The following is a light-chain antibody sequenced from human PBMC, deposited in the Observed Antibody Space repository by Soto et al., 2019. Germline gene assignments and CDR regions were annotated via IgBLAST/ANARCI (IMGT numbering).Light chain of an antibody. CDR2: DVS. Sequence: QSALTQPASVSGSPGQSITISCTGTSSDVGGYNYVSWYQQHPGKAPKLMIYDVSNRPSGXSXXXSGSKSGNTASLTISGXXAEDXXDYYCSSYTSSSTVVFGGGTKLTVL. V-gene: IGLV2-14*01. J-gene: IGLJ2*01. CDR1: SSDVGGYNY. CDR3: SSYTSSSTVV.